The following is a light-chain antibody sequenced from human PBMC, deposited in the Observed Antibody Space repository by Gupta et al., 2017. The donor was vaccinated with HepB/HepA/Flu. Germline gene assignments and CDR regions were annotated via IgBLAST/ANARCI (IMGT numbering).Light chain of an antibody. CDR3: CSDAVSDTLV. CDR2: DVR. J-gene: IGLJ3*02. Sequence: QSALTQPASVTGSPRPSITISCTGTSSDVGSHNLVSWYQQHPAKAHKLMIYDVRKRPAGVSNRFSGSKSDNTASLTISGRQADEEADYYCCSDAVSDTLVFGGGTKLTVL. V-gene: IGLV2-23*02. CDR1: SSDVGSHNL.